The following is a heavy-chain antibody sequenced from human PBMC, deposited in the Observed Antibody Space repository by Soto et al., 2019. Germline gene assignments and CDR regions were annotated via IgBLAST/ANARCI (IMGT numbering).Heavy chain of an antibody. CDR3: AKGFGYEQSQ. CDR2: ISGSGGST. J-gene: IGHJ4*02. V-gene: IGHV3-23*01. D-gene: IGHD2-2*01. Sequence: GGSMRHSNAASGVTISSYAMSWIRQAPGKGLEWVSAISGSGGSTYYADSVKGRFTISRDNSKNTLYLQMNSLRAEDTAVYYCAKGFGYEQSQWGQGTLVTVSS. CDR1: GVTISSYA.